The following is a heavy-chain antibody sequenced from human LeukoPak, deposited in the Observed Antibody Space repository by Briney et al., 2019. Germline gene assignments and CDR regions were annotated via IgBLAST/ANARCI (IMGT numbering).Heavy chain of an antibody. J-gene: IGHJ6*02. CDR2: IYYSGVT. Sequence: SETLSLTCTVSGGSVSSGSYYWSWIRQSPGKGLEWIGYIYYSGVTNYNPSLKSRVTISVDTSKNQFSLKLSSVTAADTAVYYCARERDYYYGMDVWGQGTTVTVSS. CDR1: GGSVSSGSYY. CDR3: ARERDYYYGMDV. V-gene: IGHV4-61*01.